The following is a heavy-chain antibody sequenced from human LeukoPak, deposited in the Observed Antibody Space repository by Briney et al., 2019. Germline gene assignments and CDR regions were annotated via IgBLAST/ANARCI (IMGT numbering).Heavy chain of an antibody. D-gene: IGHD3-10*02. CDR2: IRSEGTNK. CDR1: GFTFSNYG. Sequence: PGGSLRLSCVASGFTFSNYGMHWVRQAPGKGLEWVAFIRSEGTNKYYSDSVEGRFTVSRDNSKNTLFLQMNSLRPGDTALYYCAKDPSNVSRTLDIWGQGTLVTVSA. V-gene: IGHV3-30*02. J-gene: IGHJ3*02. CDR3: AKDPSNVSRTLDI.